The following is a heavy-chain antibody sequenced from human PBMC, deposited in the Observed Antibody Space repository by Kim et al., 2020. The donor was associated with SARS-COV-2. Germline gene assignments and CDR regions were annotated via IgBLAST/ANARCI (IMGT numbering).Heavy chain of an antibody. J-gene: IGHJ3*02. CDR2: IKDKRRGATA. V-gene: IGHV3-15*01. CDR1: GFSFSDAW. Sequence: GGSLRLSCAASGFSFSDAWMSWVRQAPGKGLEWVAHIKDKRRGATADYSAPVKGRFSISRDDSKARLYLQMKSLQVEDTAVYYCVTDREASPVDMWGQGNMGPVSS. CDR3: VTDREASPVDM.